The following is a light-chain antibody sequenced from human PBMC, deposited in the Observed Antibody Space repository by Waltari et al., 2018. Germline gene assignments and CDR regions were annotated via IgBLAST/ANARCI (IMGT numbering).Light chain of an antibody. Sequence: DIQMTQSPSSLSASVGHTVTISCRASKHIANYLAWYQVRPGKSPMLLIYVASRLQSVVPSRFSGSGFGTDFTLTITSLQPEDIATYYCQTYKTVPLTFGGGTKVEIK. CDR3: QTYKTVPLT. CDR2: VAS. J-gene: IGKJ4*01. CDR1: KHIANY. V-gene: IGKV1-27*01.